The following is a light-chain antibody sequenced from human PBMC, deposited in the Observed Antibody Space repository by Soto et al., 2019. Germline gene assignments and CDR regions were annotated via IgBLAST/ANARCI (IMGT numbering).Light chain of an antibody. CDR2: EGS. CDR3: CSYAGSSRE. CDR1: SSDVGSYNL. V-gene: IGLV2-23*01. J-gene: IGLJ2*01. Sequence: QSALTQPASVSGSPGQSITISCTGTSSDVGSYNLVSWYQQHPGKAPKLMIYEGSKRPPGVSNRFSGSKSGNTASLTISGLQAEDEADYYCCSYAGSSREFGGGTKLTVL.